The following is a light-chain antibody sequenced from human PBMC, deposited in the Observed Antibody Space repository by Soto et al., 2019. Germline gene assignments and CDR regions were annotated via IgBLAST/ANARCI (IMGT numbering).Light chain of an antibody. CDR1: QSVSNN. CDR2: GAS. Sequence: EIVMTQSPATLSVSPGERATLSCRASQSVSNNLAWYQQRPGQAPRLLIDGASTRATGIPARFSGSGSGTEFTLTISSLQSEDSAVYYCQQYNNWLGTFGQGTKVEIK. CDR3: QQYNNWLGT. J-gene: IGKJ1*01. V-gene: IGKV3-15*01.